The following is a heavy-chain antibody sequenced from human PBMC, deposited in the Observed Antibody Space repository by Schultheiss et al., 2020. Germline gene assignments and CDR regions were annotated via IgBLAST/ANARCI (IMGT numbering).Heavy chain of an antibody. CDR3: AREKRAKDIRQRLRFLEKKKMTYYYYYYYMDV. V-gene: IGHV3-30-3*01. CDR1: GFTFSSYA. D-gene: IGHD3-3*01. Sequence: GGSLRLSCAASGFTFSSYAMHWVRQAPGKGLEWVAVISYDGSNKYYADSVKGRFTISRDNSKNTLYLQMNSLRAEDTAVYYCAREKRAKDIRQRLRFLEKKKMTYYYYYYYMDVWGKGTTVNVSS. J-gene: IGHJ6*03. CDR2: ISYDGSNK.